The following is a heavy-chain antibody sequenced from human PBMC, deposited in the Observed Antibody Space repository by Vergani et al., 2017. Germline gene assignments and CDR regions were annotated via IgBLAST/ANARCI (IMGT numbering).Heavy chain of an antibody. CDR3: TTDPRYCGDGSCYWLRDHHYYGMDV. V-gene: IGHV3-11*01. CDR1: GFKFSDHY. J-gene: IGHJ6*02. CDR2: ISPGASTV. Sequence: LAESGGGSVKPGGSLRLSCAASGFKFSDHYMSWIRQAPGKGLEWVSHISPGASTVSYTDSVTGRFTISRDDSKNTLFLQMNGLKTEDIGVYYCTTDPRYCGDGSCYWLRDHHYYGMDVWGQGTTVTVSS. D-gene: IGHD2-21*01.